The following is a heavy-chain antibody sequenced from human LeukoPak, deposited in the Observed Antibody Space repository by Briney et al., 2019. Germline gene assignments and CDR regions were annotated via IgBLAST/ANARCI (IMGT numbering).Heavy chain of an antibody. V-gene: IGHV3-30*02. Sequence: GGSLRLSCAASGFTFSSYGMHWVRQAPGKGLEWVAFIQYDGSHKLYGDSVKGRFTISRDNSKNTLYLQMNSLRAEDTAVYYCAKPIAAAINNWFDPWGQGTLVTVSS. J-gene: IGHJ5*02. CDR3: AKPIAAAINNWFDP. CDR1: GFTFSSYG. CDR2: IQYDGSHK. D-gene: IGHD6-13*01.